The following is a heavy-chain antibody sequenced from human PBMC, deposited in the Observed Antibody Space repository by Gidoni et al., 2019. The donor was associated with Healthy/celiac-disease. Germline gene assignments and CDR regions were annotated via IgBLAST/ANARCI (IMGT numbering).Heavy chain of an antibody. Sequence: QLQLQESGPGLVKPSETLSLTCTVSGGSISSSSYYWGWLRQPPGKGLEWIGSIYYSGSTYYNPPLKSRVTISVDTSKNQFSLKLSSVTAADTAVYYCARWGRDGYNSYDYWGQGTLVTVSS. D-gene: IGHD5-12*01. CDR3: ARWGRDGYNSYDY. CDR1: GGSISSSSYY. CDR2: IYYSGST. V-gene: IGHV4-39*01. J-gene: IGHJ4*02.